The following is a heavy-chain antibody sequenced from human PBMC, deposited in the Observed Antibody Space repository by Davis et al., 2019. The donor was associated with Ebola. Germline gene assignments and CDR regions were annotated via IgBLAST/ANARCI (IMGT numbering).Heavy chain of an antibody. D-gene: IGHD6-19*01. CDR3: ARLEDSGWTHDY. Sequence: PGGSLRLSCKASGFNFSNYEMNWVRQAPGKGLDWVSFISSSSSYIYYADSVRGRFTVSRDNSKNTLFLQMNSLRAEDTAVYYCARLEDSGWTHDYWGQGTLVTVSS. CDR1: GFNFSNYE. CDR2: ISSSSSYI. V-gene: IGHV3-21*01. J-gene: IGHJ4*02.